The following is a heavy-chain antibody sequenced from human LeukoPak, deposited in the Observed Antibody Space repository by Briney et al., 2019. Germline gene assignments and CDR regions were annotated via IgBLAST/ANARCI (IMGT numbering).Heavy chain of an antibody. V-gene: IGHV1-2*02. CDR3: ARDECSSTSCYGVVY. D-gene: IGHD2-2*01. Sequence: GASVKVSCKASGYTFTGYYIQWVRQAPGQGLEWMGWINPHSGGTNYAQKFQGRVTMTRDTSISTAYMELSRLRSDDTAVYYCARDECSSTSCYGVVYWGQGTLVTVSS. J-gene: IGHJ4*02. CDR2: INPHSGGT. CDR1: GYTFTGYY.